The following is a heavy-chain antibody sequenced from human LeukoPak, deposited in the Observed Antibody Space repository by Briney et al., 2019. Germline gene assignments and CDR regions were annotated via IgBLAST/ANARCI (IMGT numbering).Heavy chain of an antibody. CDR2: ISSSSYI. J-gene: IGHJ4*02. D-gene: IGHD1-26*01. V-gene: IGHV3-21*01. Sequence: GGSLRLSCAASGFTFSSYSMNWVRQAPGKGLEWVSSISSSSYIYYADSVKGRFTISRDNAKNSLYLQMNSLRAEDTAVYYCARANMSSGYFDYWGQGTLVTVSS. CDR1: GFTFSSYS. CDR3: ARANMSSGYFDY.